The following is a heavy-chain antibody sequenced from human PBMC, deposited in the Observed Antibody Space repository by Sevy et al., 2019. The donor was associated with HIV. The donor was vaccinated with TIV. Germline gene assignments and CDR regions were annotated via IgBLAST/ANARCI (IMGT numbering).Heavy chain of an antibody. D-gene: IGHD6-13*01. CDR1: GFSFSSYG. Sequence: GGSLRLSCAASGFSFSSYGMHWVRQAPGKGLEWVAVISYDGSNKYYADSVKGRFTISRDNSNNTLYLQMTSPRAEDRAVYYCAKSPAAAGASFESWGQGVLVTVSS. CDR2: ISYDGSNK. J-gene: IGHJ4*02. V-gene: IGHV3-30*18. CDR3: AKSPAAAGASFES.